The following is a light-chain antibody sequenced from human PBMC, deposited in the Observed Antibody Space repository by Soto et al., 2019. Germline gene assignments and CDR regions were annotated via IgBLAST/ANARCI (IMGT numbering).Light chain of an antibody. V-gene: IGKV1-17*01. Sequence: DIQMTQSPSSLSASVVDRVTITCRASQGIRNDLGWYQQKPGKAPKLLIYDASSLESGVPSRFSGSGSETEFTLTISSLQPDDFATYYCQQYNTYSTFGQGTKVDIK. CDR3: QQYNTYST. CDR1: QGIRND. J-gene: IGKJ1*01. CDR2: DAS.